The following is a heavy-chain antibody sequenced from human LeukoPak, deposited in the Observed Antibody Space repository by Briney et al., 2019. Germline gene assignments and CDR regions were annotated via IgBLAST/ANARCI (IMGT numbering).Heavy chain of an antibody. Sequence: SETLSLTCTVSGGSISSYYWSWIRQPPGKGLEWIGYIYYSGSTNYNPSLKSRVTISVYTSKNQFSLKLSSVTAADTAVYYCARDHSADYDFWSGYYTGYYYGMDVWGQGTTVTVSS. V-gene: IGHV4-59*01. CDR1: GGSISSYY. CDR2: IYYSGST. CDR3: ARDHSADYDFWSGYYTGYYYGMDV. D-gene: IGHD3-3*01. J-gene: IGHJ6*02.